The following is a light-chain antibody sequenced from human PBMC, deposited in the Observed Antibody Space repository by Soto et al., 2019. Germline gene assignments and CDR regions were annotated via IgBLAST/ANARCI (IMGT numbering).Light chain of an antibody. CDR1: QSISRY. Sequence: DIHMTQSPSSLSASVGDKITITCRASQSISRYLNWYQQKPGKPPNLLIYAASNLQSGVPSRFSGSGFGTDFTLTISSLQPEDFATYHCQHSYMSPFTFGPGTKVDIK. CDR3: QHSYMSPFT. J-gene: IGKJ3*01. CDR2: AAS. V-gene: IGKV1-39*01.